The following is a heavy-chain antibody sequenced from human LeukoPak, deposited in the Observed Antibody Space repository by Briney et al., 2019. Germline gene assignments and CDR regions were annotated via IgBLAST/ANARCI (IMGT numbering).Heavy chain of an antibody. J-gene: IGHJ4*02. CDR2: INHSGST. Sequence: SETLSLTCAVYGGSFSGYYWTWIRQPPGKGLEWIGEINHSGSTNYNASLKSRVTISVDTSKNQFSLKLNSVTPEDTAVYYCARDPFPYDYVWGSYRDTEYYFDYWGQGTLVTVSS. V-gene: IGHV4-34*01. CDR1: GGSFSGYY. D-gene: IGHD3-16*02. CDR3: ARDPFPYDYVWGSYRDTEYYFDY.